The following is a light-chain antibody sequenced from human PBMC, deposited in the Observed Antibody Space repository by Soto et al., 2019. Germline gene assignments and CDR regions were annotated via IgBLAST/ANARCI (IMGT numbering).Light chain of an antibody. CDR1: QSVSSNF. V-gene: IGKV3-20*01. CDR3: HQYCDSPPYT. J-gene: IGKJ2*01. Sequence: ELVLTQSPGTLSLSPGERVTLSCRASQSVSSNFLAWYQQKPGQGPRLLIYGASSRSTGIPDRFSGSGSWTDFKLTISRPQPEDIALYYGHQYCDSPPYTFGQGTKLESK. CDR2: GAS.